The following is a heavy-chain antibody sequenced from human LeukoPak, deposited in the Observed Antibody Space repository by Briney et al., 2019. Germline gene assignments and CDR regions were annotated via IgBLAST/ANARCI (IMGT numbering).Heavy chain of an antibody. V-gene: IGHV1-69*05. CDR3: ARGAWLGGLGKYYFYY. D-gene: IGHD3-10*01. J-gene: IGHJ4*02. Sequence: SVKVPYQACGGSLHRYRLCLLRLAPPPAIDWLGGIIPIFRTTHYAHKFHGRVTIVTDASTSRASMELSSLRSEDARVYYCARGAWLGGLGKYYFYYWGQGTLVTVSS. CDR2: IIPIFRTT. CDR1: GGSLHRYR.